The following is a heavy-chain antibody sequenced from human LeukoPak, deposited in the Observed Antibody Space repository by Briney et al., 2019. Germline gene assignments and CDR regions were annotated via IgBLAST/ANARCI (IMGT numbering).Heavy chain of an antibody. CDR2: IKEDGSET. J-gene: IGHJ4*02. CDR1: GFTFSSYW. D-gene: IGHD5-24*01. Sequence: GGSLRLSCAASGFTFSSYWMNWVRQAPGKGLEWVANIKEDGSETNYVDSVKGRFTISRDNSKNTLYLQMNSLRAEDTAVYYCAKDGGKRWLQTFDYWGQGTLVTVSS. CDR3: AKDGGKRWLQTFDY. V-gene: IGHV3-7*03.